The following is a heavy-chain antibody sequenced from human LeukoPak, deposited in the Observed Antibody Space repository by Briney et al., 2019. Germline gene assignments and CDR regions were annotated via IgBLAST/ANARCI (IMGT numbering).Heavy chain of an antibody. Sequence: PGGSLRLSCAASGFTFSNAWMSWVRQAPGKGLEWVGRIKSKTDGGTTDYAAPVKGRFTISRDDSKNTLYLQMNSLETEDTAVYYCTTPYNWNDVDYWGQGTLVTVSS. J-gene: IGHJ4*02. CDR1: GFTFSNAW. D-gene: IGHD1-1*01. CDR2: IKSKTDGGTT. V-gene: IGHV3-15*01. CDR3: TTPYNWNDVDY.